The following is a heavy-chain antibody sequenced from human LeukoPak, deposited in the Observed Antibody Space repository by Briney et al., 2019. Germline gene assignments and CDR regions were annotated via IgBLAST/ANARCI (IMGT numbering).Heavy chain of an antibody. CDR1: GFTFSSHA. Sequence: GGSLRLSCAASGFTFSSHAMNWVRQAPGKGLERVSTVSTSGATTYYADSVRGRFTISRDNFKNTVYLQMNSLRAEDTAVYYCAKDAGEGSGWYYFDYWGQGTLVTVSS. CDR3: AKDAGEGSGWYYFDY. V-gene: IGHV3-23*01. D-gene: IGHD6-13*01. CDR2: VSTSGATT. J-gene: IGHJ4*02.